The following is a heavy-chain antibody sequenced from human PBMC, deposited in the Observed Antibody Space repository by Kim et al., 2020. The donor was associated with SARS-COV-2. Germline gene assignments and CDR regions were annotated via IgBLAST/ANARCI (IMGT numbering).Heavy chain of an antibody. CDR3: TRGGGSEGLDRYGMDV. Sequence: ASVKVSCKPSGYTFTTYDFNWVRQATGQGLEWMGWMNPNNANTGYAQKFRGRVTMTRDTSIGTAYMELNSLTSEDTAIYYCTRGGGSEGLDRYGMDVWGQGTTVTVSS. D-gene: IGHD1-26*01. CDR1: GYTFTTYD. V-gene: IGHV1-8*01. J-gene: IGHJ6*02. CDR2: MNPNNANT.